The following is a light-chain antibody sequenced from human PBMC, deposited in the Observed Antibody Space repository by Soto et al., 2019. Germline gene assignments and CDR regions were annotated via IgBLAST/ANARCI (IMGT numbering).Light chain of an antibody. CDR2: GAS. V-gene: IGKV3-15*01. CDR3: QQYNNWWT. CDR1: QSISTN. Sequence: DIEMTQSPASLSVSPGERATLTCRAGQSISTNLAWYQQIPGQAPRLLIYGASTRATGIPARFSGSGSGTDFTLTISSLQSEDIAVYYCQQYNNWWTFGQGTKVDIK. J-gene: IGKJ1*01.